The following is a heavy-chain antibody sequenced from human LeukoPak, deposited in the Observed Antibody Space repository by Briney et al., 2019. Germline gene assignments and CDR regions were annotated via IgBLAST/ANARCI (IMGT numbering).Heavy chain of an antibody. V-gene: IGHV3-53*04. Sequence: GGSLRLSCALPGCIVSSNDMSWVREAPGEGLEGVSGIHSGGTTYYADSVKGRFTISRQNSKNTLYLQMNSLTSEDTAVYFCARGGAYHYALDVWGQGTKVIVSS. CDR3: ARGGAYHYALDV. D-gene: IGHD3-16*01. J-gene: IGHJ6*02. CDR2: IHSGGTT. CDR1: GCIVSSND.